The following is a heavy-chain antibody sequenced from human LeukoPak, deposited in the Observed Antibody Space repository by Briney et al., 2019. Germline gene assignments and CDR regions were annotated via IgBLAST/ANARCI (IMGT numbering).Heavy chain of an antibody. Sequence: PGGSLRLSCATSGFTFSSYAMSWVRQAPGKGLEWVSAISGSGGSTYYADSVKGRFTISRDNSKNTLYLQMNSLRAEDTAVYYCAGNGVTMIVVVPPLGYWGQGTLVTVSS. CDR3: AGNGVTMIVVVPPLGY. CDR1: GFTFSSYA. J-gene: IGHJ4*02. CDR2: ISGSGGST. V-gene: IGHV3-23*01. D-gene: IGHD3-22*01.